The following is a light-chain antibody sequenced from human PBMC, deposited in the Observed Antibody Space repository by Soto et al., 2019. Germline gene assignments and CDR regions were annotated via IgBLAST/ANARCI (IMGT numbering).Light chain of an antibody. CDR1: QSVSSY. CDR2: AAS. Sequence: EVVMTQSPATLSVSLGDRATLSCRASQSVSSYLTWYQQKPGQAPRLLVYAASTMAAGVPARFSGSGSGTEFTLTISSLQSEDVAVYSCQQYNNWPLTFGGGTKVEIK. V-gene: IGKV3-15*01. J-gene: IGKJ4*01. CDR3: QQYNNWPLT.